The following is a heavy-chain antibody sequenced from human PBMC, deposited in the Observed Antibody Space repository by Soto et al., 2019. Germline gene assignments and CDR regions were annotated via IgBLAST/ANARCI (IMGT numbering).Heavy chain of an antibody. Sequence: GESLKISCKGSGYSFTSYWIGWVRQMPGKGLEWMGIIYPGDSDTRYSPSFQGQVTISADKSISTAYLQWSSLKASDTAMYYCARSPGYSYGYYYAFDIWGQGTMVTVSS. J-gene: IGHJ3*02. CDR1: GYSFTSYW. CDR2: IYPGDSDT. CDR3: ARSPGYSYGYYYAFDI. D-gene: IGHD5-18*01. V-gene: IGHV5-51*01.